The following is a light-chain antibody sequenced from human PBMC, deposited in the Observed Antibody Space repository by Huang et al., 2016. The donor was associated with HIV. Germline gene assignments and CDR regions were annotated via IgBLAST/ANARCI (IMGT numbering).Light chain of an antibody. V-gene: IGKV3-11*01. J-gene: IGKJ4*01. CDR1: QNIHNH. CDR2: DAS. Sequence: IVLTQSPATLSWYVGETTSLSCRPNQNIHNHLAWYQQRPGQPPRLIIYDASYRVRGVPARFSGSGSGTDFTLTITGLGPEDFAIYYCQQRTEWLTFGGGT. CDR3: QQRTEWLT.